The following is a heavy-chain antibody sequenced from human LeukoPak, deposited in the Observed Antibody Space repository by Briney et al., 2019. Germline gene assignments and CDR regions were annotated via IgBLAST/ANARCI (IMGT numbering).Heavy chain of an antibody. CDR1: GFTFSSYG. J-gene: IGHJ4*02. CDR3: ARDLWGSYDN. CDR2: IWYDGSKE. Sequence: GGSLRLSCAASGFTFSSYGMHWVRQAPGKGLEWVAVIWYDGSKEYYADSVKGRFTISRDNSKNTVYLQMNSLRAEDTAVYYCARDLWGSYDNWGQGTLVTVSS. V-gene: IGHV3-33*01. D-gene: IGHD2-21*01.